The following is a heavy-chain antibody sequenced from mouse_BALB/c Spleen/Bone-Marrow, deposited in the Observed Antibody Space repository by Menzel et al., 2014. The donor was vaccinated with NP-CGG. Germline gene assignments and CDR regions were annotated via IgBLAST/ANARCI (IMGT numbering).Heavy chain of an antibody. CDR1: GYTFTDHA. CDR3: ARSGKVRNAMDY. D-gene: IGHD2-14*01. CDR2: ISGYYGDA. V-gene: IGHV1S137*01. J-gene: IGHJ4*01. Sequence: VQLQQSGAKLVRPGVSVKISCKGSGYTFTDHALHWVKRSHAQSLEWIGVISGYYGDAIYNQKFKGKATMTVDKSSSTAYMELARLTSEDAAIYYCARSGKVRNAMDYWGQGTSVTVSS.